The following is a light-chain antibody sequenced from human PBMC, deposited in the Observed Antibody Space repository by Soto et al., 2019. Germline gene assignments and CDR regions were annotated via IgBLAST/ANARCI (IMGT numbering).Light chain of an antibody. V-gene: IGKV3-20*01. Sequence: EIVLTQSPGTLSLSPGERATLSCRASRSVSNNYLAWYQQKRGQAPRLLIYDTSSRATGIPDRFSGTGSATDFTLTISRLEPEDLALYYCQQYGTSGTFGQGTNVDIK. J-gene: IGKJ1*01. CDR1: RSVSNNY. CDR3: QQYGTSGT. CDR2: DTS.